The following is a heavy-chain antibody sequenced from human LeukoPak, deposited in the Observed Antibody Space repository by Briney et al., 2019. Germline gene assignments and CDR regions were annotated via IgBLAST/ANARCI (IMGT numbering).Heavy chain of an antibody. V-gene: IGHV3-48*01. D-gene: IGHD6-13*01. Sequence: PGGSLRLSCAASGFTFSSYSMTWVRQAPGKGLEWVSYISSSSSTIYYADSVKGRFTISRDNAKNSLYLQMNSLRAEDTAVYYCARDLLLGIAFAFDIWGQGTMVTVSS. CDR2: ISSSSSTI. CDR3: ARDLLLGIAFAFDI. CDR1: GFTFSSYS. J-gene: IGHJ3*02.